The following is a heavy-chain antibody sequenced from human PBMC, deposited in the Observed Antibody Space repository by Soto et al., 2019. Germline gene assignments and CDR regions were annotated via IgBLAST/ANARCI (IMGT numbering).Heavy chain of an antibody. D-gene: IGHD2-2*01. CDR1: GFTFSSYA. Sequence: GGSLRLSCAASGFTFSSYAMSWVRQAPGKELEWVSAISGSGGSTYYADSVKGRFTISRDNSKNTLYLQMNSLRAEDTAVYYCAKDKWGREQLLSSAFDIWGQGTMVTVSS. CDR3: AKDKWGREQLLSSAFDI. J-gene: IGHJ3*02. CDR2: ISGSGGST. V-gene: IGHV3-23*01.